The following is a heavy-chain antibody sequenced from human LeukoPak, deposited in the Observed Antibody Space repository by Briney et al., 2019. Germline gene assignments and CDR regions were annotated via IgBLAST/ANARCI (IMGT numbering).Heavy chain of an antibody. CDR1: GYSISSGYY. CDR2: IYHSGST. Sequence: SETLSLTCTVSGYSISSGYYWGWIRQPPGKGLEWIGSIYHSGSTYYNPSLKSRVTISVDTSKNQFSLKLSSVTAADTAVYYCARVVGATPVGAFDIWGQGTMVTVSS. D-gene: IGHD1-26*01. V-gene: IGHV4-38-2*02. CDR3: ARVVGATPVGAFDI. J-gene: IGHJ3*02.